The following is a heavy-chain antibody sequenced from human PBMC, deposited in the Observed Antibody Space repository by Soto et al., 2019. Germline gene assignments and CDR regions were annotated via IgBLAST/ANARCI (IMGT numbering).Heavy chain of an antibody. CDR3: ARAYCSTSCYFYYYYYMDV. D-gene: IGHD2-2*01. V-gene: IGHV3-33*01. J-gene: IGHJ6*03. CDR2: IWYDGSNK. CDR1: GFTFSSYG. Sequence: GGSLRLSCAASGFTFSSYGMHWVRQAPGKGLEWVAVIWYDGSNKYYADSVKGRFTISRDNSKNTLYLQMNSLRAEDTAVYYCARAYCSTSCYFYYYYYMDVWGKGTTVTVSS.